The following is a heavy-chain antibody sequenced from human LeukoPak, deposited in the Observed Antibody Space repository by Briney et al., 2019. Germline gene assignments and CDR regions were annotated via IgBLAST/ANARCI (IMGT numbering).Heavy chain of an antibody. CDR1: GFAFSQYY. CDR2: IESDGSYT. J-gene: IGHJ1*01. D-gene: IGHD3-10*01. Sequence: GGSLRLSCAVSGFAFSQYYMGWVRQAPGKGLESVAIIESDGSYTAYVDSVKRRFTISSDNAKNSLYLQMSSLAAEDTAIYFGTFLVREPQHWGRGTLVTVSS. V-gene: IGHV3-7*01. CDR3: TFLVREPQH.